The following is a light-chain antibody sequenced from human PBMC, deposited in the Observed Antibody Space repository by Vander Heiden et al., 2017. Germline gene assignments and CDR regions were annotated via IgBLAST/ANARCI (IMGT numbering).Light chain of an antibody. CDR3: QQNYSYPWT. J-gene: IGKJ1*01. Sequence: SPSSFSASTGDRVTITCRASQGISSYLAWYQQKPGKAPKLLIYAASTLQSGVPSRFSGSGSGTDFTLTISCLQSEDFATYYCQQNYSYPWTFGQGTKVEIK. CDR2: AAS. V-gene: IGKV1-8*01. CDR1: QGISSY.